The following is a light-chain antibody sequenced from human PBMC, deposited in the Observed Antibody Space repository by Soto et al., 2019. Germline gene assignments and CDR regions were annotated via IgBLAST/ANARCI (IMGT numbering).Light chain of an antibody. V-gene: IGKV3-15*01. J-gene: IGKJ2*02. CDR3: QQYNNWPPWT. CDR1: QSVRXN. CDR2: GAS. Sequence: EIVMTQSPATLSVSPGERATLSCRASQSVRXNLAWYQQKPGQTPRLLIYGASTRATGIPGRFSGSGSGTEFTLTISNVQSEDFAVYYCQQYNNWPPWTFGQGTKVENK.